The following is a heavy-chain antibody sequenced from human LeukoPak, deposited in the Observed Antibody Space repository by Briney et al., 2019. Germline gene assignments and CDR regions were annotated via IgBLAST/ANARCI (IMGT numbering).Heavy chain of an antibody. J-gene: IGHJ4*02. Sequence: GGSLRLSCAASGFTFSSYWMHWVRQPPGKGLVWVSRMNSDGSSTNYADSVKGRFTISRDNAKNTLYLHMNSLRAEDTAVYYCARGDEYATSPWGQGTLVTVSS. CDR1: GFTFSSYW. D-gene: IGHD2-2*01. CDR2: MNSDGSST. V-gene: IGHV3-74*01. CDR3: ARGDEYATSP.